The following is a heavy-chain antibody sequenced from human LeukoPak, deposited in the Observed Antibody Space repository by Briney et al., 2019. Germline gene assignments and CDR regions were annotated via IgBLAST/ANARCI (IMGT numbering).Heavy chain of an antibody. CDR2: INAGNGNT. CDR3: ARDSYYDYVWGSYRYFDY. J-gene: IGHJ4*02. V-gene: IGHV1-3*01. Sequence: ASVKVSCKASGYTFTSYAMHWVRQAPGQRLEWMGWINAGNGNTKYSQKFQGRVTITRDTSASTAYMELSSLRSEDTAVYYCARDSYYDYVWGSYRYFDYWGQGTLVTVSS. D-gene: IGHD3-16*02. CDR1: GYTFTSYA.